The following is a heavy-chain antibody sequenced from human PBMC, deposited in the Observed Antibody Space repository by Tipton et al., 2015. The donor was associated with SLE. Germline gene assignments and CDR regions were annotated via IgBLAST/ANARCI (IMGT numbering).Heavy chain of an antibody. CDR2: IYYSGST. CDR1: GGSISSSSYY. V-gene: IGHV4-39*07. J-gene: IGHJ4*02. Sequence: TLSLTCTVSGGSISSSSYYWGWIRQPPGKGLEWIGSIYYSGSTYYNPSLKSRVTISVDTSKNQFSLKLSSVTAADTAVYYCAREARADYWGQGTLVTVSS. CDR3: AREARADY.